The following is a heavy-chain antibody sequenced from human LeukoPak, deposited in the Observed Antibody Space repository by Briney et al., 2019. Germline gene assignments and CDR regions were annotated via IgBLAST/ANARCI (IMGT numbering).Heavy chain of an antibody. V-gene: IGHV3-43*01. CDR3: AKDLGFNWNGGVLDY. D-gene: IGHD3-16*01. CDR1: GFKFDDFS. J-gene: IGHJ4*02. Sequence: GGSLRLSCVASGFKFDDFSMHWVRQAPGKGLEWVALATWDGGETYYGDSVKGRFTISRDNSKNSLYLEMNSLRPEDTALYYCAKDLGFNWNGGVLDYWGQGTLVTVSS. CDR2: ATWDGGET.